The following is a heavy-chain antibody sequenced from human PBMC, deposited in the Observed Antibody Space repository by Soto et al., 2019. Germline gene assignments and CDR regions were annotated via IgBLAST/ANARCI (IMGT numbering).Heavy chain of an antibody. Sequence: SETLSLTCTVSGVSIISSNHYWGWIRRPPGKGLEWIGSVFYTGSTHYNPSLRSRVTISIDTSKDQFSLKLNSVTAADTAVYYCARTTTMVRGVSIRWFDSWVQGTQVT. V-gene: IGHV4-39*01. CDR3: ARTTTMVRGVSIRWFDS. CDR2: VFYTGST. J-gene: IGHJ5*01. CDR1: GVSIISSNHY. D-gene: IGHD3-10*01.